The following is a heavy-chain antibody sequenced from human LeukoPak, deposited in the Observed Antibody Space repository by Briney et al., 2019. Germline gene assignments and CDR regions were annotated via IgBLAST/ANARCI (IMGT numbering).Heavy chain of an antibody. J-gene: IGHJ5*02. CDR3: ARGLPQYSNTWNEH. Sequence: PGGSLRLSCAASGFTFSSYWMHWVRQAPGKGLLWVSRINGDGSITSTADSVKGRFTISRDNAKNTLYLQLNSLRAEDTAIYFCARGLPQYSNTWNEHWGQGTLVTVSS. D-gene: IGHD6-6*01. CDR2: INGDGSIT. CDR1: GFTFSSYW. V-gene: IGHV3-74*01.